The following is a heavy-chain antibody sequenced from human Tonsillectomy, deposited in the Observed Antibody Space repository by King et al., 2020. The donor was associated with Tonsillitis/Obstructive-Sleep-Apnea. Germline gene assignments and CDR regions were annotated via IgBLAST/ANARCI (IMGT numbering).Heavy chain of an antibody. CDR2: ISWNSGGT. Sequence: VQLVESGGGLVQPGRSLRLSCVASGFTFDDYAMHWVRQAPGKGLEWVSGISWNSGGTGYADSVKGRFTISRDNAQNSLYLQMNSLRAEDTALYYCAKALGYGSSTSCYVSFDAFGIWGQGTRVTVS. J-gene: IGHJ3*02. V-gene: IGHV3-9*01. D-gene: IGHD2-2*01. CDR1: GFTFDDYA. CDR3: AKALGYGSSTSCYVSFDAFGI.